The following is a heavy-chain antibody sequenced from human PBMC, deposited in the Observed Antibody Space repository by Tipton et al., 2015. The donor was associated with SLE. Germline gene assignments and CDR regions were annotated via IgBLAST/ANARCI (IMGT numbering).Heavy chain of an antibody. Sequence: TLSLTRAVSGGSFSGIYCTWVRQAPVKGLEWVGEINHSGGTNYNPSLRGRITLSVDTSKNHFSLKLTSVTAADTAVYYCARAGGSGWPQHDYWGPGTLVTVSS. V-gene: IGHV4-34*01. J-gene: IGHJ4*02. CDR2: INHSGGT. CDR1: GGSFSGIY. D-gene: IGHD6-19*01. CDR3: ARAGGSGWPQHDY.